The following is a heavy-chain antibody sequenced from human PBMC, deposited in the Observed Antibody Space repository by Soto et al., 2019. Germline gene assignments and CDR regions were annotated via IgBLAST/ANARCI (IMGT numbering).Heavy chain of an antibody. D-gene: IGHD6-13*01. J-gene: IGHJ4*02. V-gene: IGHV3-73*01. Sequence: EVQLVESGGGLVQPGGSLKLSCAASGFTFSGSAMRWVRQASGKGLEWVGRIRSRANSYATAYAASVKDRFTISRDDSKNTAYLQMNSLKTEDTAVYYCARLPLYSSSPSYWGQGTLVTVSS. CDR3: ARLPLYSSSPSY. CDR2: IRSRANSYAT. CDR1: GFTFSGSA.